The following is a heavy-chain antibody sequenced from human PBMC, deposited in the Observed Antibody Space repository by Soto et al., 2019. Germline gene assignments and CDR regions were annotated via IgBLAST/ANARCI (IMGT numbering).Heavy chain of an antibody. CDR3: ASLGPTIDY. Sequence: SETLSLTCTVSGGSIGSYYWNWIRQPAGKGLEWIGRVYMTGSANYNPSLKSRVTLSVDTSKKQVSLKLTSVTAADTAVYYCASLGPTIDYWGQGVLVTVSS. D-gene: IGHD1-26*01. V-gene: IGHV4-4*07. CDR2: VYMTGSA. CDR1: GGSIGSYY. J-gene: IGHJ4*02.